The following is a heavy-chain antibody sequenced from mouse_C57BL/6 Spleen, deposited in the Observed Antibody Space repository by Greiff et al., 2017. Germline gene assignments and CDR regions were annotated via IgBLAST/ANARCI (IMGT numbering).Heavy chain of an antibody. CDR2: IYPGDGDT. V-gene: IGHV1-82*01. Sequence: QVQLQQSGPELVKPGASVQISCKASGYAFSSSWMNWVKQRPGKGLEWIGRIYPGDGDTNYNGTFKGKATLTADKSYSTAYMQLSSLTSEDSAVYFCARSIYDGYYGFAYWGQGTLVTVSA. J-gene: IGHJ3*01. D-gene: IGHD2-3*01. CDR1: GYAFSSSW. CDR3: ARSIYDGYYGFAY.